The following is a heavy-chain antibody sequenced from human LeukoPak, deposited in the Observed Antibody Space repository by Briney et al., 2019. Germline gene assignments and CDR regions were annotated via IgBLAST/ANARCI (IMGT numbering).Heavy chain of an antibody. Sequence: SETLSLTCTVSGGSISSSSYYWGWIRQPPGKGLEWTGSIYYSGSTYYNPSLKSRVTISVDTSKNQFSLKLSSVTAADTAVYYCAREVAAAAIDYWGQGTLVTVSS. V-gene: IGHV4-39*07. CDR3: AREVAAAAIDY. D-gene: IGHD2-15*01. J-gene: IGHJ4*02. CDR2: IYYSGST. CDR1: GGSISSSSYY.